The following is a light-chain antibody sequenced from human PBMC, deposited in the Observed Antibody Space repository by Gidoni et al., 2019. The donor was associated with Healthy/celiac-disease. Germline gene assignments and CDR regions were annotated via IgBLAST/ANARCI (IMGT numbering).Light chain of an antibody. CDR2: DAS. J-gene: IGKJ3*01. Sequence: DIQLIQSPSSLSASVGDRVTITCQASQDISNYLNGYQQKPGKAPKLLIYDASNLETGVPSRFSGSGSGTDFTFTISSLQPEDIATYYCQQYDNLPLRFTFXPXTKVXIK. CDR3: QQYDNLPLRFT. V-gene: IGKV1-33*01. CDR1: QDISNY.